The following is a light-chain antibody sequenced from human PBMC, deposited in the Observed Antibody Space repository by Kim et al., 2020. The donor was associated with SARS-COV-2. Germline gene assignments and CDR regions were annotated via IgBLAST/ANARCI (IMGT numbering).Light chain of an antibody. V-gene: IGLV2-8*01. Sequence: SVTISCTGTGSDVGGYNSGSWHQKHAGKAPKVFIYEDTRRPSGVPDRFSGSKSGNAASLTVAGLKSEDEADYYCNSYAGDNHWVFGGGTKLTVL. J-gene: IGLJ2*01. CDR2: EDT. CDR1: GSDVGGYNS. CDR3: NSYAGDNHWV.